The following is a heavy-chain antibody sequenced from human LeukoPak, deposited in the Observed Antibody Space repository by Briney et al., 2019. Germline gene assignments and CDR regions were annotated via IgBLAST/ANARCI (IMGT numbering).Heavy chain of an antibody. J-gene: IGHJ6*02. CDR1: VGTFSSYA. CDR3: ASSMYYCSSTSCHTGGDYYYYGMDV. CDR2: IIPIFGTA. Sequence: GASVKVSCKASVGTFSSYAISWVRQAPGQGLDWMGGIIPIFGTANYAQKFQGRVTITADESTSTAYMELSSLRSEDTAVYYCASSMYYCSSTSCHTGGDYYYYGMDVWGQGTTVTVSS. V-gene: IGHV1-69*13. D-gene: IGHD2-2*01.